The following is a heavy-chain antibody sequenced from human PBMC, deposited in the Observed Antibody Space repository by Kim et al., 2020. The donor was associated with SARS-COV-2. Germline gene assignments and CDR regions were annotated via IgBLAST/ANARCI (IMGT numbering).Heavy chain of an antibody. CDR2: ISYDGSNK. CDR3: AKSHIAVAGNYYYYGMDV. CDR1: GFTFSSYG. V-gene: IGHV3-30*18. J-gene: IGHJ6*02. D-gene: IGHD6-19*01. Sequence: GGSLRLSCAASGFTFSSYGMHWVRQAPGKGLEWVAVISYDGSNKYYADSVKGRFTISRDNSKNTLYLQMNSLRAEDTAVYYCAKSHIAVAGNYYYYGMDVWGQGTTVTVSS.